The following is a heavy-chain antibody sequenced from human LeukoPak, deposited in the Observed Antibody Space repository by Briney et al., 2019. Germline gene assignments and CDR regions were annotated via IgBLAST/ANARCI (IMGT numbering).Heavy chain of an antibody. CDR1: DYTFSSYG. D-gene: IGHD3-16*02. J-gene: IGHJ4*02. CDR3: ARCTFGGVIVRDFDY. V-gene: IGHV1-18*01. Sequence: GASVKVSCKASDYTFSSYGISWVRQAPGQGPEWMGWINAYNGNTNYAQNLQGRVTMTTVTSTRTAYMELRSLRSDDTAVYYCARCTFGGVIVRDFDYWGQGTLVTVSS. CDR2: INAYNGNT.